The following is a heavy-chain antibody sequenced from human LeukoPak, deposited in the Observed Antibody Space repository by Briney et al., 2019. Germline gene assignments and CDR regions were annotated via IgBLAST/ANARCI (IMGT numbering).Heavy chain of an antibody. V-gene: IGHV1-46*01. CDR1: GYTFTSYY. CDR3: ARHQRALFNWNYVWYYYYGMDV. Sequence: ASVKVSCKASGYTFTSYYMHWVRQAPGQGLEWMGITNPSGGSTSYAQKFQGRVTMTRDTSTSTVYMELSSLRSEDTAVYYCARHQRALFNWNYVWYYYYGMDVWGQGTTVTVSS. J-gene: IGHJ6*02. D-gene: IGHD1-7*01. CDR2: TNPSGGST.